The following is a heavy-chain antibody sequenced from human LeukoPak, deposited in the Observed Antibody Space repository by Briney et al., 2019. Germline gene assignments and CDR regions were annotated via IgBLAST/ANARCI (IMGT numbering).Heavy chain of an antibody. V-gene: IGHV1-46*01. Sequence: ASVKGSCKASGYTFTSYYMHWVRQAPGQGLKWMGIINPSGGSTSYAQKFQGRVTMTRDTSTSTVYMELSSLRSEDPAVYYCARRYYDSSGYYYDAFDIWGQGTMVTVSS. D-gene: IGHD3-22*01. J-gene: IGHJ3*02. CDR1: GYTFTSYY. CDR2: INPSGGST. CDR3: ARRYYDSSGYYYDAFDI.